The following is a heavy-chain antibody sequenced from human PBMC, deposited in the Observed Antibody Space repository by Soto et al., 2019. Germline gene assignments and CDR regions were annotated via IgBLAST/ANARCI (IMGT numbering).Heavy chain of an antibody. Sequence: SETLSLSCTVSGGSISNYYWTWIRQPAGKGLEWIGRMYSSGSTNYNASLNSRATMSEDTTKNLFSQNMRSVTAAATVVYYCTREGYSDPYYYYHTLDVWGQGTKVTVSS. D-gene: IGHD4-17*01. CDR3: TREGYSDPYYYYHTLDV. CDR2: MYSSGST. V-gene: IGHV4-4*07. CDR1: GGSISNYY. J-gene: IGHJ6*02.